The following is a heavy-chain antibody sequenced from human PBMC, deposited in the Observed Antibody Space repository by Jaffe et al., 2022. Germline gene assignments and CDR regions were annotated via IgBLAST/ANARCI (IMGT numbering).Heavy chain of an antibody. CDR3: ARRFPLGYCRGGACPSFDT. CDR1: GGSISSSGYY. CDR2: IFDRGGT. V-gene: IGHV4-39*01. Sequence: QLQLQESGPGLVKPSETLSLSCTVSGGSISSSGYYWGWIRQPPGKGLEWIGSIFDRGGTHFNPSLKSRVTISVDTSTNQLSLNLSSVTAADTAVYYCARRFPLGYCRGGACPSFDTWGQGTLVTVSS. J-gene: IGHJ4*02. D-gene: IGHD2-15*01.